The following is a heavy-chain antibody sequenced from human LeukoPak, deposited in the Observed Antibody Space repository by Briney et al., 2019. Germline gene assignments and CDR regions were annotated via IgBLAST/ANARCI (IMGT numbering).Heavy chain of an antibody. CDR3: ARDLVDFWSGYFNY. J-gene: IGHJ4*02. Sequence: GSLRLSCAASGFTFSSYSMNWVRQAPGKGLGWVSSISSSSYIYYADSVKGRFTISRDNAKNSLYLQMNSLRAEDTAVYYCARDLVDFWSGYFNYWGQGTLVTVSS. V-gene: IGHV3-21*01. CDR1: GFTFSSYS. CDR2: ISSSSYI. D-gene: IGHD3-3*01.